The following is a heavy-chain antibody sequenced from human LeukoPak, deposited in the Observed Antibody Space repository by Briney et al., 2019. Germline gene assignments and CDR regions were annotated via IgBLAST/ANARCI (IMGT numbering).Heavy chain of an antibody. D-gene: IGHD2-2*01. J-gene: IGHJ4*02. CDR2: ISSSSTYI. Sequence: GGSLRLSCAASGFSSNTYSMNWVRQAPGKGLEWVSSISSSSTYIYFADSVKGRFTVSRDNAKNSLYLQMNSLRAEDTAVYYCARVCSSTSCPSHYWGQGTLVTVSS. CDR3: ARVCSSTSCPSHY. CDR1: GFSSNTYS. V-gene: IGHV3-21*01.